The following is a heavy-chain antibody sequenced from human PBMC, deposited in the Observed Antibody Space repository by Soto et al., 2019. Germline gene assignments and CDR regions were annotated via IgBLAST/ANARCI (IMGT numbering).Heavy chain of an antibody. V-gene: IGHV4-39*01. CDR3: ARSLYYYDSSGYYVMGDAFDI. J-gene: IGHJ3*02. D-gene: IGHD3-22*01. CDR2: IYYSGST. CDR1: GSSIRSISYY. Sequence: PSETLSLTCTFSGSSIRSISYYWGWIRQPPGKGLEWIGSIYYSGSTYYNPSLKSRVTISVDTSKNQFSLKLSSVTAADTAVYYCARSLYYYDSSGYYVMGDAFDIWGQGTMVS.